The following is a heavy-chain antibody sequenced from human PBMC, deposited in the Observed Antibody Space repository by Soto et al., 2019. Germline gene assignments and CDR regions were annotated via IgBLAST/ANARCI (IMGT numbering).Heavy chain of an antibody. CDR1: GYTFTSYD. J-gene: IGHJ4*02. CDR2: INPTSEYT. V-gene: IGHV1-8*01. CDR3: ASQVNPGYSSD. D-gene: IGHD2-15*01. Sequence: ASVKVSCKASGYTFTSYDSNWVRQAPGQGLEWVGWINPTSEYTAHAQKFQGRVTLTREISTATAYLELSSLTSEDTAVYFCASQVNPGYSSDWGPATQVTVSS.